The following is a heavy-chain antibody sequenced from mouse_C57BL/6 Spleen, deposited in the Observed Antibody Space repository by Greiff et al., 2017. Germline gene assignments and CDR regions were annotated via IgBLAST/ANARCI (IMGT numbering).Heavy chain of an antibody. CDR3: ARLLTTVVASAMDY. V-gene: IGHV1-76*01. J-gene: IGHJ4*01. Sequence: QVQLQQSGAELVRPGASVKLSCKASGYTFTDYYINWVKQRPGQGLEWIARIYPGSGNTYYNEKFKGKATLTAEKSSSTAYMQLSSLTSEDSAVYFCARLLTTVVASAMDYWGQGTSVTVSS. CDR2: IYPGSGNT. CDR1: GYTFTDYY. D-gene: IGHD1-1*01.